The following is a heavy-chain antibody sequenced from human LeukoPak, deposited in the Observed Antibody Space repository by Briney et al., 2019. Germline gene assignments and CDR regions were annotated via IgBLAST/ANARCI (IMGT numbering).Heavy chain of an antibody. CDR1: GGTFSGYA. Sequence: SVKVSCKASGGTFSGYAISWVRQAPGQGLEWMGGIIPIFGTANYAQKLQGRVTITADKSTSTAYMELSSLRSEDTAVYYCARWWFGELFGLAFDIWGQGTMVTVSS. D-gene: IGHD3-10*01. CDR3: ARWWFGELFGLAFDI. V-gene: IGHV1-69*06. J-gene: IGHJ3*02. CDR2: IIPIFGTA.